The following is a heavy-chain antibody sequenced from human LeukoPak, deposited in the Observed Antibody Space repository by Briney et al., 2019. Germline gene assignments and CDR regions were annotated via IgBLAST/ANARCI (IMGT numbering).Heavy chain of an antibody. J-gene: IGHJ4*02. CDR1: GNSFASYW. Sequence: GESLKISGNGSGNSFASYWSAWVRQMPGKGLEWMGIIYPGSSYITYSPSFQGQVTISADKSVSTAYLHWSSLKASDTAIYYCARHLSSIASCPNYWGQGTLVTVSS. CDR2: IYPGSSYI. D-gene: IGHD2-2*01. CDR3: ARHLSSIASCPNY. V-gene: IGHV5-51*01.